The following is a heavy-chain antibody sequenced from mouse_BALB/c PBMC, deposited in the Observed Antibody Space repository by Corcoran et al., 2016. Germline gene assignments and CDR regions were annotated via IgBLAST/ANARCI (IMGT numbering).Heavy chain of an antibody. Sequence: QIQLVQSGPELKKTGETVKISCKASGYTFTNYGMNWVKQAPGKGLKWMGWINTYTGEPTYADDFKGRFAFSLETSASTAYLQFNNLKNEDSATFVCAITTAVADYYAMDYWGQGTSVTVSS. CDR2: INTYTGEP. V-gene: IGHV9-3-1*01. CDR1: GYTFTNYG. CDR3: AITTAVADYYAMDY. D-gene: IGHD1-1*01. J-gene: IGHJ4*01.